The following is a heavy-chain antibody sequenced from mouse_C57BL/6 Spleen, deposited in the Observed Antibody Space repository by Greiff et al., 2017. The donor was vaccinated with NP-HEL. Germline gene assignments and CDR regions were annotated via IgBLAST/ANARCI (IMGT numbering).Heavy chain of an antibody. Sequence: VKVVESGPGLVAPSQSLSITCTVSGFSLTSYGVHWVRQPPGKGLEWLVVIWSDGSTTYNSALKSRLSISKDNSKSQVFLKMNSLQTDDTAMYYCARHGTLGSRAMDYWGQGTSVTVSS. J-gene: IGHJ4*01. CDR2: IWSDGST. CDR1: GFSLTSYG. V-gene: IGHV2-6-1*01. D-gene: IGHD1-1*01. CDR3: ARHGTLGSRAMDY.